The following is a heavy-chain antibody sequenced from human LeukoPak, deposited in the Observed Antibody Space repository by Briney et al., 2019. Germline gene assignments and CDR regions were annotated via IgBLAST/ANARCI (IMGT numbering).Heavy chain of an antibody. J-gene: IGHJ6*03. CDR2: IYYSGST. CDR1: GFSLSTRGMR. Sequence: SGPTLVNLTQTLTLTCTFSGFSLSTRGMRVSRIRQPPGKGLEWIGYIYYSGSTNYNPSLKSRVTIAVDTSKNQFSLKLSSVTAADTAVYYCARDSPPFGSGYRNPTYYYYMDVWGKGTTVTVSS. V-gene: IGHV4-61*08. D-gene: IGHD3-3*01. CDR3: ARDSPPFGSGYRNPTYYYYMDV.